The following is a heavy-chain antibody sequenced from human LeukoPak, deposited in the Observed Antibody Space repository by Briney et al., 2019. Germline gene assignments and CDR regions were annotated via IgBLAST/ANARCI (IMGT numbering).Heavy chain of an antibody. CDR3: ARHRNSYGPLTLDY. J-gene: IGHJ4*02. CDR2: IYYSGST. D-gene: IGHD5-18*01. V-gene: IGHV4-39*01. Sequence: SETLSLTCTVSGGSISSSSYYWGWIRQPPGKGLEWIGSIYYSGSTYYNPSLKSRVTISVDTSRNQFSLKLSSVTAADTAVYYCARHRNSYGPLTLDYWGQGTLVTVSS. CDR1: GGSISSSSYY.